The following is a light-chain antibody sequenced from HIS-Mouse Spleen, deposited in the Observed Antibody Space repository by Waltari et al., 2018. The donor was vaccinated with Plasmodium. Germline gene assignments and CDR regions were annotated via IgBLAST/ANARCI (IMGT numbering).Light chain of an antibody. CDR3: QTWGTGMGV. CDR1: SGHSSSA. J-gene: IGLJ2*01. CDR2: LNSDGSH. Sequence: QLVLTQSPSASASLGASVKLTCPLSSGHSSSAIAWHHQQPEKGPRYLMKLNSDGSHSKGDGIPDRFSGSSSGAERYLTISSLQSEDEADYYCQTWGTGMGVFGGGTKLTVL. V-gene: IGLV4-69*01.